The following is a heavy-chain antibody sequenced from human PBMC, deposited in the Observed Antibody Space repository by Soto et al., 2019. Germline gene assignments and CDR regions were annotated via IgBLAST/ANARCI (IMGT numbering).Heavy chain of an antibody. CDR3: AKARDQQWVRLPFDY. J-gene: IGHJ4*02. CDR2: FSATSENT. Sequence: EVQLLESGGGLVQPGGSLRLSCVGSGFFFSSYTMTWVRQAPGKGLEWVSSFSATSENTYYADSVRGRVTISRDNSKNPLLPQMNRLAAEDTAMYYCAKARDQQWVRLPFDYWGQGILVIVSS. V-gene: IGHV3-23*01. CDR1: GFFFSSYT. D-gene: IGHD6-19*01.